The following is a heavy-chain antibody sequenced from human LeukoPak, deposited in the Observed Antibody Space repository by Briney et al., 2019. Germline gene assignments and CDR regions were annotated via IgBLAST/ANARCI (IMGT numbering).Heavy chain of an antibody. CDR1: GFNFSTYP. CDR2: ISYDGSNK. D-gene: IGHD2-21*02. CDR3: ARGCGGDCYLLKD. Sequence: PGGSLRLSCAASGFNFSTYPMHWVRQAPGKGLEWVAVISYDGSNKYYADSVKGRFTISRDNSKNTLYLQMNSLRAEDTAVYYCARGCGGDCYLLKDWGQGTLVTVSS. J-gene: IGHJ4*02. V-gene: IGHV3-30*14.